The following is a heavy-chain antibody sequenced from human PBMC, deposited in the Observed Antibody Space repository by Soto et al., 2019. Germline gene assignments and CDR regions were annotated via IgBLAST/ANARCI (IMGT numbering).Heavy chain of an antibody. CDR1: GGTFSTYT. J-gene: IGHJ4*02. CDR3: ARRGEEYVAYNFAY. CDR2: IVPAFAAT. V-gene: IGHV1-69*12. D-gene: IGHD2-15*01. Sequence: QVQLLQSGAEVKKPGSSVMLSCKASGGTFSTYTLSWVRQAPGQGLEWMGGIVPAFAATNYARKFQGRVTITAAESTSTAYLELRSLRSEDTAVYICARRGEEYVAYNFAYWGQGTQVTVSS.